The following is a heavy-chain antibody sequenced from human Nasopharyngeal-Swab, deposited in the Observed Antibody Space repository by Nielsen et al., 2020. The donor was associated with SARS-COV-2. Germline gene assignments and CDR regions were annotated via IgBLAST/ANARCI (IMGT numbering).Heavy chain of an antibody. D-gene: IGHD6-19*01. V-gene: IGHV2-5*02. CDR3: VHSTGWRLDY. Sequence: SCPTLVKPSQTLTLTCTFSGFSLSTSKVGVSWVRQLPGKAMEWLALLYWDDDNRYNPSLKNRITITRDTSKNQVVLTMTNMDPVDTATYYCVHSTGWRLDYWGQGTLVTVSS. J-gene: IGHJ4*02. CDR1: GFSLSTSKVG. CDR2: LYWDDDN.